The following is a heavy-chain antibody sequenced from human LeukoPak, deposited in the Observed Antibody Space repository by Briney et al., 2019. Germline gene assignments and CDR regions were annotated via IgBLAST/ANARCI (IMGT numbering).Heavy chain of an antibody. J-gene: IGHJ2*01. V-gene: IGHV1-2*02. CDR3: ARGRRHFDL. CDR1: GYTFTGYY. CDR2: INPNSGGT. Sequence: ASVKVCCKASGYTFTGYYMHWARHAPGQGREWMGWINPNSGGTNYAQKFQGRVTMTRDTSISTAYLELSRLRSDDTAVYCCARGRRHFDLWGRSTFVTVSS.